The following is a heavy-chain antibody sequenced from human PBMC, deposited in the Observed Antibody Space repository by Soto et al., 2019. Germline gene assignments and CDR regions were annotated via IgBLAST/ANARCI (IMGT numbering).Heavy chain of an antibody. V-gene: IGHV3-33*01. Sequence: QVQLVESGGGVVQPGRSLRLSCAGSGFTFRNHGMHWVRQPPGKGLEWLAVIWYDGSDKYYADSVKGRFTISRDNSKNTLYLQMSNLTVEVTCIYCSARWSDTKEVDPWGQGTRVTVS. J-gene: IGHJ5*02. D-gene: IGHD1-26*01. CDR3: ARWSDTKEVDP. CDR2: IWYDGSDK. CDR1: GFTFRNHG.